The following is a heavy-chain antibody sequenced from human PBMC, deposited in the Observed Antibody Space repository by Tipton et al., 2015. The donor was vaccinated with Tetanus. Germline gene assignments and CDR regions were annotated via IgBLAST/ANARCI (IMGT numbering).Heavy chain of an antibody. V-gene: IGHV4-4*07. J-gene: IGHJ4*02. CDR1: GGSSRGFY. CDR2: IYSGGPT. D-gene: IGHD1-1*01. CDR3: ARANNEFPKKGPFDS. Sequence: GLVKPSETLSLSCTVSGGSSRGFYWTWIRQSAAKGLEWIGRIYSGGPTNYNPSLNSRVTMSVDTSKNVFFLHLHSVTVADTAVYYCARANNEFPKKGPFDSWGQGSLVIVSS.